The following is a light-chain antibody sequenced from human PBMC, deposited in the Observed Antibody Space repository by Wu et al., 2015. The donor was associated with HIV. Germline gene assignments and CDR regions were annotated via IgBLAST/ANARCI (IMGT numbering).Light chain of an antibody. J-gene: IGKJ1*01. Sequence: DIQMTQSPSFLSASVGDRVTITCRASRGISYYLAWYQQKPGKVPKLLIYAASTLQSGVPSRFSGSGSGTDFTLTISSLQPEDIATYYCQQTYGSPPTFGQGTKVEI. CDR1: RGISYY. CDR2: AAS. CDR3: QQTYGSPPT. V-gene: IGKV1-27*01.